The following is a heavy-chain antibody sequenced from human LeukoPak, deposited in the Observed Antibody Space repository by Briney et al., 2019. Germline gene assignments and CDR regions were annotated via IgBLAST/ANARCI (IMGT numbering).Heavy chain of an antibody. Sequence: SETLSLTCTVSGGSISSSSYSWSWVRQPPGKGLEWIGYIYHSGSTYYNPSLKSRVTISVDRSKNQFSLKLSSVTAADTAVYYCARTLAAGWFDHWGQGTLVTVSS. CDR2: IYHSGST. CDR3: ARTLAAGWFDH. D-gene: IGHD6-19*01. J-gene: IGHJ5*02. V-gene: IGHV4-30-2*01. CDR1: GGSISSSSYS.